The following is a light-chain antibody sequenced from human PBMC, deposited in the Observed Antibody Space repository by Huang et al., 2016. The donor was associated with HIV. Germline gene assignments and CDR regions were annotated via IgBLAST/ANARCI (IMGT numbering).Light chain of an antibody. J-gene: IGKJ4*01. CDR1: ENIFNS. V-gene: IGKV3-11*01. Sequence: EIVLTQSPATLSLSPGERATLSCRASENIFNSLAWYQQKPGQAPKLLIYDASNRATGIPARFSGSGSGTDFTLTISSLEPEDFAVYYCQQRSNWPRTFGGGTKVEIK. CDR3: QQRSNWPRT. CDR2: DAS.